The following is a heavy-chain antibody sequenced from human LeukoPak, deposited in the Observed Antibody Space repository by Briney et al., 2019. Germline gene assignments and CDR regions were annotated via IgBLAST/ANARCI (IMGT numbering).Heavy chain of an antibody. Sequence: GASVKVSCKASGYTFTGYYMHWVRQAPGQGLEWMGWINPNSGGTNYAQKFQGRVTMTEDTSTDTAYMELSSLRSEDTAVYYCATERSPQWELQGRFDYWGQGTLVTVSS. CDR2: INPNSGGT. V-gene: IGHV1-2*02. D-gene: IGHD1-26*01. CDR1: GYTFTGYY. J-gene: IGHJ4*02. CDR3: ATERSPQWELQGRFDY.